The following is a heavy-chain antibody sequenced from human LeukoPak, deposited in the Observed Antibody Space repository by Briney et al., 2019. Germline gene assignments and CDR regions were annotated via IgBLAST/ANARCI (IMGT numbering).Heavy chain of an antibody. Sequence: KPSETLSLTCTVSGGSISSYYWSWIRQPPGKGLEWIGNIYYSGSTIYNPSLKSRVTVSVDTSKNQFSLRLTSVTAADTAVYYCARSVPSLDYLFDSWGHGTLVTVSS. V-gene: IGHV4-59*08. J-gene: IGHJ5*01. CDR2: IYYSGST. CDR3: ARSVPSLDYLFDS. D-gene: IGHD4-11*01. CDR1: GGSISSYY.